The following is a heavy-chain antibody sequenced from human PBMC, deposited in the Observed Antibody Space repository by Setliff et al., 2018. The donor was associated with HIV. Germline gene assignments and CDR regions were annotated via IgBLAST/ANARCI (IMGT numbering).Heavy chain of an antibody. CDR2: IYYSGST. D-gene: IGHD6-13*01. CDR1: GGSISSHY. V-gene: IGHV4-59*11. J-gene: IGHJ2*01. Sequence: SETLSLTCNVSGGSISSHYWSWIRQPPGKGLEWIGYIYYSGSTNYNPSLKSRLTISIDTSKNQFSLKLSSLTAADTAVYYCARAAAAGTRCFDLWGRGTLVTVSS. CDR3: ARAAAAGTRCFDL.